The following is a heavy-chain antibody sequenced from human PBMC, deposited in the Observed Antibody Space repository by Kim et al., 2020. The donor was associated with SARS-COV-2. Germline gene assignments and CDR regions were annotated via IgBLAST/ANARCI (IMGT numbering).Heavy chain of an antibody. D-gene: IGHD6-13*01. CDR2: ININTGNP. Sequence: ASVKVSCKASGYSFTSYTINWVRQAPGQGLEWMGWININTGNPTYAQGFTGRFVFSLVTSVSTAYVQISSLKAEDTAVYYCARGGGVEGAGEYWGQGTLVTVSS. J-gene: IGHJ4*02. CDR3: ARGGGVEGAGEY. V-gene: IGHV7-4-1*02. CDR1: GYSFTSYT.